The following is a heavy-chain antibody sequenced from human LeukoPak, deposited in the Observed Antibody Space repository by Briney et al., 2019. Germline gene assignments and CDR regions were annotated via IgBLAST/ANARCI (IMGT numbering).Heavy chain of an antibody. J-gene: IGHJ4*02. CDR2: LYWDDDE. D-gene: IGHD3-22*01. V-gene: IGHV2-5*02. Sequence: SGPTLVNPTQTLMLTCSFSGFSLTTRGVRVGWIRQPPGKAPEWLGFLYWDDDERYSPSLKSRLTISKDTSKNQVVLIMTNMDPVDTATYYCVYTMGRGYYDALDNWGQGTLVTVS. CDR3: VYTMGRGYYDALDN. CDR1: GFSLTTRGVR.